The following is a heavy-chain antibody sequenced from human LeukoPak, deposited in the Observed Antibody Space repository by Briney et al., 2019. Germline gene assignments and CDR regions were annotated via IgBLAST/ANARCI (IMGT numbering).Heavy chain of an antibody. CDR2: IYYSGST. D-gene: IGHD2/OR15-2a*01. CDR1: GGSISSSSYY. V-gene: IGHV4-39*07. Sequence: SETLSLTCTVPGGSISSSSYYWGWIRQPPGKGLEWIGSIYYSGSTYYNPSLKSRVTISVETSKNQFSLKLSSVTAADTAVYYCARLGSMVIFDYWGQGTLVTVSS. J-gene: IGHJ4*02. CDR3: ARLGSMVIFDY.